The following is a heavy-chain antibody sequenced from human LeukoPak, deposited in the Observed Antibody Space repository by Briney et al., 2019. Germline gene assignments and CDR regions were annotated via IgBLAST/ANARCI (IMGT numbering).Heavy chain of an antibody. Sequence: GESLKISCKGSAYSFTSYWIGWVRQMPGKGLEWMGIIYPGDSDTRYSPSFQGQVTISADKSISTAYLQWSSLKASDTAMYYCARAPYDILTTYYYYGMDVWGQGTTVTVSS. J-gene: IGHJ6*02. D-gene: IGHD3-9*01. V-gene: IGHV5-51*01. CDR3: ARAPYDILTTYYYYGMDV. CDR2: IYPGDSDT. CDR1: AYSFTSYW.